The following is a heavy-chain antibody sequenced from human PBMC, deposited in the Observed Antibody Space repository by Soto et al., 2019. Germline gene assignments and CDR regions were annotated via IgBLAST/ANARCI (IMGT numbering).Heavy chain of an antibody. J-gene: IGHJ6*02. D-gene: IGHD6-19*01. CDR1: GASVSSYF. Sequence: SETLSLTCTVSGASVSSYFWSWVRQPPGKGLEWIGYIYNSGRTNYNPSLKSRVTISLDTSDNDFSLRLTSLTAADTAVYYCARVPSGWYSGHGLDVWGQGTTVTVSS. V-gene: IGHV4-59*02. CDR2: IYNSGRT. CDR3: ARVPSGWYSGHGLDV.